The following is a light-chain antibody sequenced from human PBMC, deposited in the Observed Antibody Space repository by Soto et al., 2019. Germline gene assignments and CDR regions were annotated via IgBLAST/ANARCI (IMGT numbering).Light chain of an antibody. Sequence: EIVLTQSPATLSLAPGERVTLSCRASESVSTNLAWYQQKAGQAPRLLIYGASTRATGIPARCSGSGSGTEFTLTISSLQSEDFAVYYCQQYSIWRTFGQGTKVDI. J-gene: IGKJ1*01. V-gene: IGKV3-15*01. CDR3: QQYSIWRT. CDR2: GAS. CDR1: ESVSTN.